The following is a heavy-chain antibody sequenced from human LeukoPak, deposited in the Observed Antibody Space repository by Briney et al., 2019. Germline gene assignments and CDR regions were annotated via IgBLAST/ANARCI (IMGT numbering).Heavy chain of an antibody. J-gene: IGHJ4*02. V-gene: IGHV5-51*01. CDR1: GYSFTSYW. CDR3: ARWGSYYYDSSGYSWFGY. D-gene: IGHD3-22*01. Sequence: GESLKISCKGSGYSFTSYWIGWVRQMPGKGLEWMGIIYPGDSDTRYSPSFQGQVTISADKSISTAYLQWSSLKASDTAMYYCARWGSYYYDSSGYSWFGYWGQGTLVTVSS. CDR2: IYPGDSDT.